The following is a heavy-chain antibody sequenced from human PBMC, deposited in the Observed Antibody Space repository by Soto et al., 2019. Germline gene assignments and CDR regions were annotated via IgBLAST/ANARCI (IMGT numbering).Heavy chain of an antibody. CDR1: GYTFTSYV. Sequence: ASVKVSCKASGYTFTSYVMHWVRQAPGQGLEWMGVFNPSVVSTTYAQKFKGRVTMTRDTSTSTVYMDLSSLRSEDTAVYYCARSSQTYYFDSWGQGTLVTVSS. CDR2: FNPSVVST. J-gene: IGHJ4*02. CDR3: ARSSQTYYFDS. D-gene: IGHD6-6*01. V-gene: IGHV1-46*01.